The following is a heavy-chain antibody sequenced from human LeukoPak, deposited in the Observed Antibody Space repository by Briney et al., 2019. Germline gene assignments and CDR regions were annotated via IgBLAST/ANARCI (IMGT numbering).Heavy chain of an antibody. CDR2: ISAYNGNT. CDR1: GYTFTSYG. V-gene: IGHV1-18*01. CDR3: ARADTAMVAPYYYYYMDV. Sequence: ASVKVSCKASGYTFTSYGISWVRQAPGQGLEWMGWISAYNGNTNYAQKLQGRVTMTTDTSTGTAYMELRSLRSDDTAVYYCARADTAMVAPYYYYYMDVWGKGTTVTVSS. J-gene: IGHJ6*03. D-gene: IGHD5-18*01.